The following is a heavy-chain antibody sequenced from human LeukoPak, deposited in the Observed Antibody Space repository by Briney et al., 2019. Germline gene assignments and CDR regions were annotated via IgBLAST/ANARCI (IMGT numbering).Heavy chain of an antibody. CDR3: AGQMGVGVWALDY. J-gene: IGHJ4*02. V-gene: IGHV4-39*01. D-gene: IGHD3-16*01. CDR1: GGSISTGNYW. CDR2: IFHTGKT. Sequence: SETLSLTCDVSGGSISTGNYWWGWLRQPPGKGLEWIGIIFHTGKTHDNPSLRGRVSMSVDTSKSQFSLRLSAVTAADTAVYYCAGQMGVGVWALDYWGQGALVTVSS.